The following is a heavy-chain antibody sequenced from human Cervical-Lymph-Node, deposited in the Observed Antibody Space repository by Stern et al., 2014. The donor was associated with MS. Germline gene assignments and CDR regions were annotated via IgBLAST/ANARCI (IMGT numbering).Heavy chain of an antibody. CDR3: ARDRDYAFDL. J-gene: IGHJ3*01. CDR1: GYTFASNG. Sequence: VQLVESGIEVKRAGASVRVSCKASGYTFASNGISWVRQAPGKGLQWMGWISAHSGKTNLAQKCQDRLTLTRDTSTATASLELRNLRPDDMAVYYCARDRDYAFDLWGQGTMVTVS. D-gene: IGHD4-17*01. CDR2: ISAHSGKT. V-gene: IGHV1-18*03.